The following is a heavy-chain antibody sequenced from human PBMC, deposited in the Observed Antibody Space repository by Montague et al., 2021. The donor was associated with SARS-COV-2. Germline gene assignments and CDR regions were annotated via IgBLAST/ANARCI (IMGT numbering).Heavy chain of an antibody. CDR3: AKDQTPYSVVGTSAFDF. CDR1: GFTFSSYA. CDR2: NSGNGGST. V-gene: IGHV3-23*01. Sequence: SLRLSCAASGFTFSSYAINWVRQAPGKGLEWVSGNSGNGGSTNFADPVKGRFTISRDNSKNTLYLQMYSLRAEDTAVYYCAKDQTPYSVVGTSAFDFWGQGTMVTVSS. D-gene: IGHD1-26*01. J-gene: IGHJ3*01.